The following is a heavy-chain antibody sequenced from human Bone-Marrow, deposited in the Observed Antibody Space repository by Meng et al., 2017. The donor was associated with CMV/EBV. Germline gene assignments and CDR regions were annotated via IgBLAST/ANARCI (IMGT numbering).Heavy chain of an antibody. CDR2: INSDGSST. Sequence: GESLKISCAASGFTFSSYWMHWVRQAPGKGLVWVSRINSDGSSTSYADSVKGRFTISRDNAKNTLYLQMNSLRAEDTAVYYCARGFEYSSAPFDYWGQGTLVTVSS. CDR3: ARGFEYSSAPFDY. J-gene: IGHJ4*02. D-gene: IGHD6-6*01. CDR1: GFTFSSYW. V-gene: IGHV3-74*01.